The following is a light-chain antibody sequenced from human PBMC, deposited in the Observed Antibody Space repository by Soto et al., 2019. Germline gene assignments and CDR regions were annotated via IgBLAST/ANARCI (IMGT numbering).Light chain of an antibody. CDR3: QHYNCCPKT. J-gene: IGKJ1*01. Sequence: IKMSQSVFTGSGSVGDRVTITCRASQTITNWLAWYQQKPGKAPKLVIYAASILQSGVPSRFSGSGSGTDFTLTISCLPPEDFSTYYFQHYNCCPKTSGQGTKVDI. CDR1: QTITNW. CDR2: AAS. V-gene: IGKV1-12*01.